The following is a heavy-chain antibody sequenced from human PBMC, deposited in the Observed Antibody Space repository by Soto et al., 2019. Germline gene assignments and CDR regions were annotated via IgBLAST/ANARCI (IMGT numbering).Heavy chain of an antibody. V-gene: IGHV3-30*18. J-gene: IGHJ4*02. CDR3: AKDQASGQGSFDS. CDR2: ISYDGSNQ. Sequence: GGSLRLSCAASGFTFNIYGMHWVRQAPDKGLEWVALISYDGSNQYYADSVKGRFTISRDNSKNTLSLQMNSLRADDTAVYYCAKDQASGQGSFDSWGQGTLVTVSS. CDR1: GFTFNIYG.